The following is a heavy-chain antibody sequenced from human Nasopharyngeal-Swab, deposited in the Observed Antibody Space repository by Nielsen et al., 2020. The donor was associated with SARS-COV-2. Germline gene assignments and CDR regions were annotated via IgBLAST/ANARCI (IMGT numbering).Heavy chain of an antibody. CDR2: ISGDGSST. D-gene: IGHD1-26*01. Sequence: GESLKISCVASGFTFSSFWMHWVRQVPGKGLVWISRISGDGSSTSYADSVKGRLTISRDNAKNTLYFQINTLTGEDTAVYHCARGSGPHGSWDYWGQGTLVTVSS. J-gene: IGHJ4*02. CDR1: GFTFSSFW. CDR3: ARGSGPHGSWDY. V-gene: IGHV3-74*01.